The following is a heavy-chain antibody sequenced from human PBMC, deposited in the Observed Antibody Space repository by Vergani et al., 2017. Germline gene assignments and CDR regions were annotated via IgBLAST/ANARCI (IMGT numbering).Heavy chain of an antibody. CDR3: AKTPHIVVVTANPPFDY. CDR1: GGTFSSYA. J-gene: IGHJ4*02. CDR2: SNPNSGGT. Sequence: QVQLVQSGAEVKKPGSSVKVSCKASGGTFSSYAISWVRQAPGQGLEWMGWSNPNSGGTNYAPKFQGWVSMTMDTSISTAYMELGRLRSDDTAVYYCAKTPHIVVVTANPPFDYWGQGTLVTVSS. D-gene: IGHD2-21*02. V-gene: IGHV1-2*04.